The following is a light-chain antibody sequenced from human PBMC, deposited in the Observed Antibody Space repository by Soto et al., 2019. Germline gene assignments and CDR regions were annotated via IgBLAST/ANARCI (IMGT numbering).Light chain of an antibody. CDR2: GAC. CDR3: QQYNNWPT. J-gene: IGKJ1*01. CDR1: QRVTSH. Sequence: IVLTRSTAALSLSPGERATLSCRASQRVTSHFAWSQQTPGRAPRLLIYGACTRATGIPGRFSGSGSGKEFTLTISSLQSEDFAVYYCQQYNNWPTFGQGTKVDIK. V-gene: IGKV3-15*01.